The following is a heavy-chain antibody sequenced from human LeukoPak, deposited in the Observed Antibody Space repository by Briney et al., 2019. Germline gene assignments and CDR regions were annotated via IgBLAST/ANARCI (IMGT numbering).Heavy chain of an antibody. CDR1: GGSISSSSYY. CDR3: ARDPGLFGVTETTGAFDV. V-gene: IGHV4-39*07. Sequence: PSETLSLTCTVSGGSISSSSYYWGWIRQPPGKGLEWIGSIYYSGSTYYNPSLQSRVTISVDTSKNQISLKVSSVTAADTAVYYCARDPGLFGVTETTGAFDVWGQGTMVTVSS. D-gene: IGHD1-1*01. CDR2: IYYSGST. J-gene: IGHJ3*01.